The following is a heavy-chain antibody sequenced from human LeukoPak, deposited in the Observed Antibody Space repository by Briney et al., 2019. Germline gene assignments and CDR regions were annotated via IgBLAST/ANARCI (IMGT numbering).Heavy chain of an antibody. CDR2: IKQDGSKK. D-gene: IGHD5-24*01. J-gene: IGHJ4*02. V-gene: IGHV3-7*04. CDR1: GFPFGSYW. Sequence: GGSLGLSCVASGFPFGSYWMTGVRQAPGKGREWVANIKQDGSKKSYVDSVKGRFTISRDNAKNSLYLQMNSLRAEDTAIYYCTRVGYIDEGIDYWGQGTLVTVSS. CDR3: TRVGYIDEGIDY.